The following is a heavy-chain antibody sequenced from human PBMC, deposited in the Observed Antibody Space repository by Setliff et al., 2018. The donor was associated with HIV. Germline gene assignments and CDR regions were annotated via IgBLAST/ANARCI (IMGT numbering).Heavy chain of an antibody. CDR3: ASPRIDWSFSHFDY. CDR1: GGTFTSSA. V-gene: IGHV1-69*13. CDR2: IIPHFDAP. D-gene: IGHD3-9*01. J-gene: IGHJ4*02. Sequence: SVKVSCKASGGTFTSSAISWVRQARGQGLEWMGAIIPHFDAPQYAQKFQGRVTITADQSTSTAYMELSGLTSEDTAVYYCASPRIDWSFSHFDYWGQGTPVTVSS.